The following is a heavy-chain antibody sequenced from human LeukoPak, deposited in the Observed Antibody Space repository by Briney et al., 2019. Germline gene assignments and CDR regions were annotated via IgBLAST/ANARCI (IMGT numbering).Heavy chain of an antibody. CDR2: ISWISGSI. CDR3: ARTNYDFWSGDGFDY. V-gene: IGHV3-9*01. D-gene: IGHD3-3*01. J-gene: IGHJ4*02. CDR1: GFSFHDYA. Sequence: GRSLRLSCAASGFSFHDYAMHWVRQAPGKGLEWVSGISWISGSIGYADSVKGRFTISRDNARNSLYLQMNSLRAEDTAVYYCARTNYDFWSGDGFDYWGQGTLVTVSS.